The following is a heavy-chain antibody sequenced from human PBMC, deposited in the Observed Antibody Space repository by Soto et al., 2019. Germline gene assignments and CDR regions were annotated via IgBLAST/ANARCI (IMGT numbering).Heavy chain of an antibody. J-gene: IGHJ6*02. Sequence: PSETLSLTSTVSGGSISSGDYYWSWIRQPPGKGLEWFGYIYYSGSTYYNPSLKSRVSISVDTSKKQFSLKLSSVTAADTAVYYCARVAFGELLADGMDVWGQGTTVTVSS. CDR2: IYYSGST. D-gene: IGHD3-10*01. V-gene: IGHV4-30-4*01. CDR3: ARVAFGELLADGMDV. CDR1: GGSISSGDYY.